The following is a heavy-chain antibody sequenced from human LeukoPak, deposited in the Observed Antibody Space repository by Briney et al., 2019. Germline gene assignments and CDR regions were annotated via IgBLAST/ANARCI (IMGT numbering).Heavy chain of an antibody. D-gene: IGHD3-10*01. CDR1: GFTFSSYA. CDR3: AKDFAVRGAFYFDY. V-gene: IGHV3-23*01. J-gene: IGHJ4*02. CDR2: IIGSGGST. Sequence: PGGSLRLSCAASGFTFSSYAMSWVRQAPGKGLEWVSAIIGSGGSTYYADSGKGRFTIPRNNSKNTLCLQMNTLRAQDTAVYYCAKDFAVRGAFYFDYWGQGTLVTVSS.